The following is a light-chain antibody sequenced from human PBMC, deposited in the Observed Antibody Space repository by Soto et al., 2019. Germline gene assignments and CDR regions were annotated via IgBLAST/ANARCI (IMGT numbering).Light chain of an antibody. J-gene: IGLJ1*01. CDR3: SSYTITSIRSV. CDR1: SSDVGGYKY. CDR2: EVT. V-gene: IGLV2-14*01. Sequence: ALTQPASVSGSPGQSITISCNGTSSDVGGYKYVSWYQHHPGKAPKLMIYEVTNRPSGVSNRFSGSKSGNTASLTISGLQAEDEADYYCSSYTITSIRSVFGTGTKVTVL.